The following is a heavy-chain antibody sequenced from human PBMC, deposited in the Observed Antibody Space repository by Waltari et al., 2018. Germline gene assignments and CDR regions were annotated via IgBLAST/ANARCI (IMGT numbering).Heavy chain of an antibody. J-gene: IGHJ4*02. V-gene: IGHV3-7*01. D-gene: IGHD6-13*01. CDR3: ARDSSSWYYFDY. Sequence: EVQLVESGGGLVQPGGSLSLSCAASGFTVSSDWMSWVGQAPGKGLEWVANIKQDGSEKYYVDSVKGRFTISRDNAKNSLYLQMNSLRAEDTAVYYCARDSSSWYYFDYWGQGTLVTVSS. CDR1: GFTVSSDW. CDR2: IKQDGSEK.